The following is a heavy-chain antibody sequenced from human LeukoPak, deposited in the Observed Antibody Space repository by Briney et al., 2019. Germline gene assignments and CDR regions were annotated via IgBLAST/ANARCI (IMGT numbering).Heavy chain of an antibody. J-gene: IGHJ6*03. D-gene: IGHD2-2*01. CDR3: ARHWAGYQLRSYYHYVDV. CDR2: IYPDDSDT. Sequence: KPGESLKISCKGSGYSFTSYWIGWVRQMPGKGLEWMGIIYPDDSDTRYSPSFQGQVTISADKSISTAYLQWSSLRASDTAIYYCARHWAGYQLRSYYHYVDVWGKGTTVTVSS. V-gene: IGHV5-51*01. CDR1: GYSFTSYW.